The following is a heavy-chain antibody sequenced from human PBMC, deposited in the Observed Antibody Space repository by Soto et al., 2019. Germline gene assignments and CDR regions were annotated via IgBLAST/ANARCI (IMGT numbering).Heavy chain of an antibody. CDR3: VKVAKSGVVIDYFDY. Sequence: EVQLLESGGRLVQPGGSLRLSCVTSGFTFASYGMGWVRQAPGKGLEWVSGISSSGGRTYYADSGKGRFSISRDNSKSTLYLQMNSLRVEDTALYYCVKVAKSGVVIDYFDYWGQGSLVTVSS. J-gene: IGHJ4*02. D-gene: IGHD3-3*01. CDR1: GFTFASYG. V-gene: IGHV3-23*01. CDR2: ISSSGGRT.